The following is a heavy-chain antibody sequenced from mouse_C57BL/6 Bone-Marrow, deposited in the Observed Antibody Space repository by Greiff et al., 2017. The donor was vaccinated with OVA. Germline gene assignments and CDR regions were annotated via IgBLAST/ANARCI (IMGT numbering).Heavy chain of an antibody. D-gene: IGHD2-10*01. CDR3: ARDHGGAYDGNYGGVY. Sequence: EVQLQESGGGLVKPGGSLKLSCAASGFTFSSYAMSWVRQTPEKRLEWVATISDGGSYTYYPDNVKGRFTISRDNAKNNLYLQMSHRKSEDTAMYYCARDHGGAYDGNYGGVYWGQGTLVTVSA. CDR2: ISDGGSYT. CDR1: GFTFSSYA. J-gene: IGHJ3*01. V-gene: IGHV5-4*01.